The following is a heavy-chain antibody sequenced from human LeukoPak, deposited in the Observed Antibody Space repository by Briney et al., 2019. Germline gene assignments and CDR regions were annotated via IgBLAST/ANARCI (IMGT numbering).Heavy chain of an antibody. CDR2: IRDTGNT. D-gene: IGHD2-15*01. CDR3: AKAPVTTCRGAFCYPFDY. V-gene: IGHV3-23*01. CDR1: GFTLSSYA. J-gene: IGHJ4*02. Sequence: PGGSLRLSCAASGFTLSSYAMSWVRQAPGKGLEWVSAIRDTGNTYHADSVKGRFTISRDSSKNTLFLQMNRLTPEDAAVYYCAKAPVTTCRGAFCYPFDYWGLGTLVTVSS.